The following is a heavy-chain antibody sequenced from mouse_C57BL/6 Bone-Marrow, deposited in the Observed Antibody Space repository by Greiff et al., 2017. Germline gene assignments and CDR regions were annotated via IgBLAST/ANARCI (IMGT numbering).Heavy chain of an antibody. V-gene: IGHV14-3*01. CDR1: GFNIKNTY. CDR3: AGDYYGSSRSDV. CDR2: IDPANGYT. Sequence: VQLQQSVAELVRPGASVTLSCTASGFNIKNTYMHWVKQRPEQGLEWIGRIDPANGYTKYAPKFQGKATITADTSSNTAYLQISSLTSEDTAIYYCAGDYYGSSRSDVWGTGTTVTVAS. D-gene: IGHD1-1*01. J-gene: IGHJ1*03.